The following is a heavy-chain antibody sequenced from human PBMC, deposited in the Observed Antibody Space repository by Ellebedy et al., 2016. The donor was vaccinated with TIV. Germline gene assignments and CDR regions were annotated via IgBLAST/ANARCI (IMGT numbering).Heavy chain of an antibody. D-gene: IGHD2-2*01. CDR3: GKLVAAPHPDS. CDR2: VYQSGTA. CDR1: DSSISSARY. V-gene: IGHV4-38-2*02. Sequence: MPSETLSLTCTDSDSSISSARYWGWIRPSPGKGLEWIGTVYQSGTAWYNPSLRSRVTISLDTSKNQFSLRLKLTSVTAADTAVYYWGKLVAAPHPDSWGQGTLVTVSS. J-gene: IGHJ5*01.